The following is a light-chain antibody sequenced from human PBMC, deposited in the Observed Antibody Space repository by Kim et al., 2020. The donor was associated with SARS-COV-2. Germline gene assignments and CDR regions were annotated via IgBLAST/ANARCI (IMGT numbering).Light chain of an antibody. V-gene: IGLV2-8*01. CDR3: SSYAGSNNLV. Sequence: QSALTQPASVSGSPGQSVTISCTGTSSDIGGYDYVSWYQQHPGKAPKLIIYEVTKRPSGVPDRFSGSKSGNTASLTVSGLQAEDEADYYCSSYAGSNNLVFGGGTQLTVL. J-gene: IGLJ2*01. CDR2: EVT. CDR1: SSDIGGYDY.